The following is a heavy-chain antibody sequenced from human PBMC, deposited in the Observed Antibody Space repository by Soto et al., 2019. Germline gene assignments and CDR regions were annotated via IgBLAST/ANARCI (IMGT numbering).Heavy chain of an antibody. CDR1: GYNFTDFS. CDR3: ARKVLLCDF. J-gene: IGHJ4*02. CDR2: VSPYYGNT. Sequence: QIRLVQSGPEVTKPGASVKVSCKTSGYNFTDFSFTWVRQAPGQGLEWMGWVSPYYGNTKYTEKFQDRVTMTADTSTNTVYLELRTLTSDDTAIYYCARKVLLCDFWGQGTLVTVSS. V-gene: IGHV1-18*01. D-gene: IGHD3-10*01.